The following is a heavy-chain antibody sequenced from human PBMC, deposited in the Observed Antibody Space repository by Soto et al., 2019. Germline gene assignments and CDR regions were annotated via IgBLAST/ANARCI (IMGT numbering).Heavy chain of an antibody. CDR3: ASVVVGVNWFDP. J-gene: IGHJ5*02. CDR1: GGSISSGDYY. Sequence: PSETLSLTCTVSGGSISSGDYYWSWIRQPPGKGLEWIGYIYYSGSTYYNPSLKSRVTISVDTSKNQFSLKLSSVTAADTAVYYCASVVVGVNWFDPWGQGTLVTVSS. D-gene: IGHD2-15*01. V-gene: IGHV4-30-4*01. CDR2: IYYSGST.